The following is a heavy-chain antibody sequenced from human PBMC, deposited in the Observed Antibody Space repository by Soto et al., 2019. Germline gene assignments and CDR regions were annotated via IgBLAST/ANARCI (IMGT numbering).Heavy chain of an antibody. CDR1: GGSISSSSYY. CDR2: IYYSGST. D-gene: IGHD3-3*01. J-gene: IGHJ4*02. Sequence: PSETLSLTCTVSGGSISSSSYYWGWIRQPPGKGLEWIGNIYYSGSTYYNPSLESRVSISGDTSKNQFSLKLSSVTAADTAVYYCARRRTDFWSGYSSYFDYWGQGALVTVSS. V-gene: IGHV4-39*07. CDR3: ARRRTDFWSGYSSYFDY.